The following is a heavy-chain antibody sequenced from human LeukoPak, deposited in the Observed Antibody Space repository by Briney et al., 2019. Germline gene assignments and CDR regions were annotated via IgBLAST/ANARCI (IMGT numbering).Heavy chain of an antibody. CDR2: INPNSGGT. V-gene: IGHV1-2*02. CDR1: GYTFTGYY. CDR3: ARGRRWEPYYFDY. Sequence: RASVKVSCKASGYTFTGYYMHWVRQAPGQGLEWMGWINPNSGGTNYAQKFQGRVTMTRDTSISTAYMELSRLRSDDTAVYYCARGRRWEPYYFDYWGQGTLVTVSS. D-gene: IGHD1-26*01. J-gene: IGHJ4*02.